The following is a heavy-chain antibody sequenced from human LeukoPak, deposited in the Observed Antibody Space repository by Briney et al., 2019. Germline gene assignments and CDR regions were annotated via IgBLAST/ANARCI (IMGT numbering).Heavy chain of an antibody. J-gene: IGHJ4*02. CDR3: ARDSGRLGYYDSSGYIDY. Sequence: PGGSLRLSCAASGFTFSSYAMHWVRQAPGKGLEWVAVISYDGSNKYYADSVKGRFTISRDNSKNTLYLQMNSLRAEDTAVYYCARDSGRLGYYDSSGYIDYWGQGTLVTVSS. CDR1: GFTFSSYA. CDR2: ISYDGSNK. V-gene: IGHV3-30-3*01. D-gene: IGHD3-22*01.